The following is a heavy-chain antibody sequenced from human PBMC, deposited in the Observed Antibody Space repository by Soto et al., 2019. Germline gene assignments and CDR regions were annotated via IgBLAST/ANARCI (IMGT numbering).Heavy chain of an antibody. D-gene: IGHD5-18*01. Sequence: GESLKISCKTSGYSFTGYWIGWVRQMPGKGLEWMGIIHPSDSDTRYSPSFQGQVTLSVDESISTAFLQWSSLKASDTAMYYCATQRGYSFGPFDYWGQGTLVTVSS. V-gene: IGHV5-51*01. CDR1: GYSFTGYW. CDR2: IHPSDSDT. CDR3: ATQRGYSFGPFDY. J-gene: IGHJ4*02.